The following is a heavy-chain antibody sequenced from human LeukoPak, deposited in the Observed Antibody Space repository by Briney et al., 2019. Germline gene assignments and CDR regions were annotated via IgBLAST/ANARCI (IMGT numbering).Heavy chain of an antibody. CDR2: IASDGSST. V-gene: IGHV3-74*01. CDR1: GFTFSSYW. Sequence: GGSLRFSCAASGFTFSSYWMNWVRQAPGKGLVWVSRIASDGSSTTYADSVKGRFSISRDNAKNTLYLQMNSLRVEDTAVYYCARGRPHGNDYWGQGTLVTVSS. D-gene: IGHD4-23*01. CDR3: ARGRPHGNDY. J-gene: IGHJ4*02.